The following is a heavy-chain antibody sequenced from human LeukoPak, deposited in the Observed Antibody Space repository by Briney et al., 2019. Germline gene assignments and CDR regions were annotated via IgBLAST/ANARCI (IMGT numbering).Heavy chain of an antibody. D-gene: IGHD3-22*01. CDR3: ARVGYYDSSNYYAYFQH. J-gene: IGHJ1*01. V-gene: IGHV3-74*01. CDR2: INSDGTDI. CDR1: GFTFSSYW. Sequence: GGSLRLSCAASGFTFSSYWMHWVRQAPGKGLEWVARINSDGTDISYGDSVKGRFTISRDNAKNTLYLQMDSLRVEDTAVYYCARVGYYDSSNYYAYFQHWGQGTLVTISS.